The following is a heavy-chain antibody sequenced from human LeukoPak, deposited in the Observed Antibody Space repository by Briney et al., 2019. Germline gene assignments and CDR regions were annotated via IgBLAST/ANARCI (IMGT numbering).Heavy chain of an antibody. V-gene: IGHV3-30*03. J-gene: IGHJ4*02. Sequence: PGGSLRLSCAASVITFSSYGMTWVRQAPGKGLEWVAIILYDGSKNCYVESVKGRFTISRDNSKNTLYLQMNSLRAEDTAVYYCARAPETRVGATLDYWGQGTLVTVSS. CDR3: ARAPETRVGATLDY. D-gene: IGHD1-26*01. CDR1: VITFSSYG. CDR2: ILYDGSKN.